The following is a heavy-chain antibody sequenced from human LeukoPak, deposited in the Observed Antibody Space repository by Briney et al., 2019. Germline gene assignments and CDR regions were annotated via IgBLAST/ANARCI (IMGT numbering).Heavy chain of an antibody. V-gene: IGHV3-23*01. Sequence: GGSLRLSCAASGFTFSSYAMSWVRQAPGKGLEWVSGISGSGGSTYYADSVKGRFTISRDNSKNTLYLQMNSLRAEDTAVYYCAKDGSWYSSSTNWFDPWGQGTLLTVSS. CDR3: AKDGSWYSSSTNWFDP. CDR2: ISGSGGST. CDR1: GFTFSSYA. J-gene: IGHJ5*02. D-gene: IGHD6-19*01.